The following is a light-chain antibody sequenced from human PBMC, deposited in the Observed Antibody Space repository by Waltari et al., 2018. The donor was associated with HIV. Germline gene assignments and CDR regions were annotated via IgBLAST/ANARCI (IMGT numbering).Light chain of an antibody. CDR3: QSSDSNLSCTL. Sequence: QSVLTQPPSVSGAPGQSVTIPCTGSTYNIGAGYDVHWYQHFPGRAPKLLIYDNNHRPSGVPDRFSGSKSGTSASLAITGLQTEDEADYYCQSSDSNLSCTLFGGGTKLTVV. V-gene: IGLV1-40*01. J-gene: IGLJ2*01. CDR2: DNN. CDR1: TYNIGAGYD.